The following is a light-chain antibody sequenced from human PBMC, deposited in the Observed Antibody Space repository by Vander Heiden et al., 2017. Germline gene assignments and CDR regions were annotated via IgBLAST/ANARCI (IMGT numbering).Light chain of an antibody. V-gene: IGKV1-5*03. Sequence: IQMAQSPSTLSASVGDRVTITCRASQRIDTWLAWYQQKPGRAPNLLIYRASTLQSGVPSRFSGSGSETEFTLTISSLQPDDFATYYCQQYRSRSRLTFGPGTKVVIK. J-gene: IGKJ3*01. CDR2: RAS. CDR1: QRIDTW. CDR3: QQYRSRSRLT.